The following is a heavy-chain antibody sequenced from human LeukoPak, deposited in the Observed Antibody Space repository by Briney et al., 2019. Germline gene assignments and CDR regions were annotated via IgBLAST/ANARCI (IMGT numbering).Heavy chain of an antibody. CDR3: ARTTRIAAAGTIDY. J-gene: IGHJ4*02. CDR1: GGSISSGDYY. CDR2: IYYSGST. D-gene: IGHD6-13*01. V-gene: IGHV4-39*07. Sequence: SETLSLTCTVSGGSISSGDYYWSWIRQPPGKGLEWIGSIYYSGSTYYNPSLKSRVTISVDTSKNQFSLKLSSVTAADTAVYYCARTTRIAAAGTIDYWGQGTLVTVSS.